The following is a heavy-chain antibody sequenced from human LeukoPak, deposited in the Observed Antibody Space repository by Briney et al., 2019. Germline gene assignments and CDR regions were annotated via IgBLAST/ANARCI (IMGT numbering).Heavy chain of an antibody. CDR3: ARRGEEYDFWSGYSPFDY. Sequence: PGGSLRLSCAATGLNFSSYSMNWVRQAPGKGLEWVSSMRSSSSYIYYADSVKGGLIISRDNAKNSLYLQMNSLRAEDTAVYYCARRGEEYDFWSGYSPFDYWGQGTLVTVSS. CDR1: GLNFSSYS. D-gene: IGHD3-3*01. V-gene: IGHV3-21*01. J-gene: IGHJ4*02. CDR2: MRSSSSYI.